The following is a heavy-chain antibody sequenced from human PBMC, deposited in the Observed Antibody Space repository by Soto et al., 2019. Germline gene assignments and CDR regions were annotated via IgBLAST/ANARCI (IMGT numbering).Heavy chain of an antibody. CDR1: GYTFTSYA. Sequence: ASVNVSCKASGYTFTSYAMHWVRQAPGQRLEWMGWINAGNGNTKYSQKFQGRVTITRDTSASTAYMELSSLRSEDTAVYYCARSRPPLSVYYDILTGSLPPGPDYWGQGTLVTVSS. V-gene: IGHV1-3*01. D-gene: IGHD3-9*01. CDR3: ARSRPPLSVYYDILTGSLPPGPDY. CDR2: INAGNGNT. J-gene: IGHJ4*02.